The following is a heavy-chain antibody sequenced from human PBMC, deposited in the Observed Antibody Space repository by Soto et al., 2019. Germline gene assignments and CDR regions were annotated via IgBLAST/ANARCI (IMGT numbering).Heavy chain of an antibody. J-gene: IGHJ4*02. CDR3: ARDGRTNASSGDYLTFDY. D-gene: IGHD3-22*01. V-gene: IGHV1-69*12. Sequence: QVQLVQSGAEVKKPGSSVKVSCKASGGTFSSYAISWVRQAPGQGLEWMGGIIPIFGTANYAQKFQGRVTITAEESTSTAYMELSSLRCEDTAVYYCARDGRTNASSGDYLTFDYWGQGTLVTVSS. CDR2: IIPIFGTA. CDR1: GGTFSSYA.